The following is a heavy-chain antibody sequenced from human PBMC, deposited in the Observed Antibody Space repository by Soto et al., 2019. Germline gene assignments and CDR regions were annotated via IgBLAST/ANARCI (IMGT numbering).Heavy chain of an antibody. J-gene: IGHJ4*02. CDR2: IWHDGSKK. CDR1: GLTFSNYG. Sequence: QVQLVESGGGVVQPGRSLRLSCAASGLTFSNYGMHWVRQAPGKGLEWVTVIWHDGSKKDYSDSVKGRFTISRDDFKNTLYLEMNSLRAEDSAIYYCARERSGYGIDYWGQGTLVTVSS. V-gene: IGHV3-33*01. D-gene: IGHD3-22*01. CDR3: ARERSGYGIDY.